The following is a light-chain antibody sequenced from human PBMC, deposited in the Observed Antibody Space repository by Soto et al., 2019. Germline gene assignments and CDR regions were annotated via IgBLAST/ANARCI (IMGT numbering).Light chain of an antibody. CDR3: QHYGSSPWT. Sequence: EIVLTQSPGTLSLSPGERATLTCRASQSVGGNYLAWFQQKPAQAPRLLVYRASNRAAGIPDRFSGGGSGTDFTLTISSWEPEDFAVYYCQHYGSSPWTFGQGTEVEVK. V-gene: IGKV3-20*01. CDR2: RAS. CDR1: QSVGGNY. J-gene: IGKJ1*01.